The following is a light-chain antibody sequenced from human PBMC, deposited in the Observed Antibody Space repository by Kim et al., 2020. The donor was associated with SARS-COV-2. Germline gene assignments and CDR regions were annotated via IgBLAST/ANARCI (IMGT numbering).Light chain of an antibody. CDR1: SSDIGAYNY. J-gene: IGLJ2*01. CDR2: DVS. Sequence: QSALTQPASVSGSLGQSITISCTGTSSDIGAYNYVSWYQQHPGKAPKLIIYDVSRRPSGVSNRFSGSKSGNTASLSISGLQAEDEADYYCGSHTSSTSLRVFGGGTKLTVL. CDR3: GSHTSSTSLRV. V-gene: IGLV2-14*01.